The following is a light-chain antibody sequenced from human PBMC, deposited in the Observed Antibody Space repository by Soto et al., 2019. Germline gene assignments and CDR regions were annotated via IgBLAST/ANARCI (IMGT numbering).Light chain of an antibody. CDR2: DVS. J-gene: IGLJ6*01. CDR3: CSYAGSYTHV. V-gene: IGLV2-11*01. Sequence: QSALTQPHSVSGSPGQSVTISCTGTSSDVGGYNYVSWYQHHPGKAPKLIIYDVSERPSGVPDRFSGSKSGNTGNTASLTISGLQAEVEADYYCCSYAGSYTHVFGSGTKLTVL. CDR1: SSDVGGYNY.